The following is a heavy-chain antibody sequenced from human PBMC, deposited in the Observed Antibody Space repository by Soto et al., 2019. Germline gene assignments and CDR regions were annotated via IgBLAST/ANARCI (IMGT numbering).Heavy chain of an antibody. CDR3: ARFVLAPTMSYDY. D-gene: IGHD3-3*02. V-gene: IGHV3-11*05. CDR1: GFTFSDYY. CDR2: ISSSSTYT. Sequence: QVQLVESGGGLVKPGGSLKLFCAASGFTFSDYYMSWIRQAPGKGLEWVSHISSSSTYTHYADSVKGRFTISRDNAKNSLYLQMNSLRAEDTAVYYFARFVLAPTMSYDYLGQGTLVTVSS. J-gene: IGHJ4*02.